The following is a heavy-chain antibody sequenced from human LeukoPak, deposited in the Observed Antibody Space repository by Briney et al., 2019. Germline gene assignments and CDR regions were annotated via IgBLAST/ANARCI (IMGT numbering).Heavy chain of an antibody. V-gene: IGHV4-59*01. D-gene: IGHD5-24*01. CDR3: ARDVRDRDGFDI. J-gene: IGHJ3*02. CDR1: GXSISTYY. CDR2: IYYSGST. Sequence: SETLSLTCTVSGXSISTYYWSWIRQPPGKGPEWIGYIYYSGSTNYNPSLKSRVTISVDTSKNQFSLKLSSVTAADTAVYYCARDVRDRDGFDIWGQGTMVTVSS.